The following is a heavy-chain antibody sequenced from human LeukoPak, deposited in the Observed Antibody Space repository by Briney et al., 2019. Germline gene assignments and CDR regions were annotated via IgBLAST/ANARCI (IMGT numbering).Heavy chain of an antibody. D-gene: IGHD1-14*01. V-gene: IGHV4-59*08. CDR3: ARLRTGGFLDF. CDR1: GGSIRSYY. CDR2: IYYSGST. Sequence: PSETLSLTCTVSGGSIRSYYWSWIRQPPGKGLQWIGYIYYSGSTKYNPSPKSRVTISVDTSKNQFSLRLSSVTAADTAVYYCARLRTGGFLDFWGQGTLVTVSS. J-gene: IGHJ4*02.